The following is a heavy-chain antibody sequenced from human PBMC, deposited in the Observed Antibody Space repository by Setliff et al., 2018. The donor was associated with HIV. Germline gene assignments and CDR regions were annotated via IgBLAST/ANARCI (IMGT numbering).Heavy chain of an antibody. CDR2: TKNKDNSFTT. V-gene: IGHV3-72*01. CDR3: AVWIREVIS. D-gene: IGHD3-10*01. Sequence: GGSLRLSCAASGFTFSDHYMDWVRQAPGKGLEWVGRTKNKDNSFTTEYAASVKGRFTISRDDSKNSLSLHMNSLKTEDTAVYYCAVWIREVISWGRGALVTVSS. CDR1: GFTFSDHY. J-gene: IGHJ5*02.